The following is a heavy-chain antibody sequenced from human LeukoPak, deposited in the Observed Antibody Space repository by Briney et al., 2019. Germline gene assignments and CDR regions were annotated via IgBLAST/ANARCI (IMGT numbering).Heavy chain of an antibody. J-gene: IGHJ4*02. Sequence: GGSLRLSCAASGFTFSSYAMHWVRQAPGKGLEWVAVISYDGSNKYYAGSVKGRFTISRDNSKNTLYLQMNSLRAEDTAVYYCARGIAGSGEYSHSDYWGQGTLVAVSS. V-gene: IGHV3-30-3*01. D-gene: IGHD3-10*01. CDR1: GFTFSSYA. CDR3: ARGIAGSGEYSHSDY. CDR2: ISYDGSNK.